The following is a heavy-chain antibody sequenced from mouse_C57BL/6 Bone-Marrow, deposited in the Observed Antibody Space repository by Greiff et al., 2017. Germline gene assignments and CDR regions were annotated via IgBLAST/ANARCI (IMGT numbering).Heavy chain of an antibody. CDR2: ISSGGSYT. V-gene: IGHV5-6*01. Sequence: EVQRVESGGDLVKPGASLKLSCAASGFTFTSYGMSWVRQTPDKRLEWVATISSGGSYTYYPDSVKGRFTISRDNAKNTLYLQMSSLKSEDTAMYYCARRRQLRLRDAMDYWGQGTSVTVSS. CDR1: GFTFTSYG. CDR3: ARRRQLRLRDAMDY. J-gene: IGHJ4*01. D-gene: IGHD3-2*02.